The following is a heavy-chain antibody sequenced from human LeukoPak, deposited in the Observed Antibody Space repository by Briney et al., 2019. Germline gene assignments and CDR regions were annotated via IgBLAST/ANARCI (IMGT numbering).Heavy chain of an antibody. Sequence: KPSETLSLPCTVSGGSISTGGYYWTWIRQHPGKGLEWIGYIYNSGTTYYNPSLESRVTISGDTSKNQFSLKLNSVTAADTAVYYCARTAGWSYGFDYWGQGTMVTVSS. V-gene: IGHV4-31*03. D-gene: IGHD5-18*01. CDR1: GGSISTGGYY. J-gene: IGHJ4*02. CDR2: IYNSGTT. CDR3: ARTAGWSYGFDY.